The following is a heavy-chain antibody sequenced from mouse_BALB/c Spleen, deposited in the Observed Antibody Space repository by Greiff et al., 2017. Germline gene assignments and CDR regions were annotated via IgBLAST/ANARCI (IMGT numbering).Heavy chain of an antibody. V-gene: IGHV6-6*02. Sequence: VQLKESGGGLVQPGGSMKLSCVASGFTFSNYWMNWVRQSPEKGLEWVAEIRLKSNNYATHYAESVKGRFTISRDDSKSSVYLQMNNLRAEDTGIYYCTSIYYGYDYFDYWGQGTTLTVSS. CDR1: GFTFSNYW. CDR2: IRLKSNNYAT. J-gene: IGHJ2*01. CDR3: TSIYYGYDYFDY. D-gene: IGHD2-2*01.